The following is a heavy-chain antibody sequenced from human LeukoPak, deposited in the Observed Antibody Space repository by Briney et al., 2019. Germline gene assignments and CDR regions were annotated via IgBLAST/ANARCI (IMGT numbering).Heavy chain of an antibody. V-gene: IGHV4-4*02. D-gene: IGHD6-13*01. J-gene: IGHJ4*02. CDR3: ARVEQQLARGHD. CDR1: GGSISSTNW. CDR2: INHSGST. Sequence: GTLSLTCGVSGGSISSTNWWSWVRQPPGQGLEWIGEINHSGSTNYNPSLKSRVTISVDTSKNQFSLKLSSVTAADTAMYYCARVEQQLARGHDWGQGTLVTVSS.